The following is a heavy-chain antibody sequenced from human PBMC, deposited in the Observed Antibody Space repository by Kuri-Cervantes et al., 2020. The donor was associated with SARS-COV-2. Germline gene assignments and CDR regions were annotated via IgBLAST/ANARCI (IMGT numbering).Heavy chain of an antibody. D-gene: IGHD3-3*01. Sequence: SETLSLTCTVSGGSISSTSYYWGWVRQPPGKGLKWIGSIYYSGSTYYNPSLKSRVTISVDTSKNQFSLKLSSVTAADTAVYYCARHVVSGWSGYFDYWGQGTLVTVSS. CDR3: ARHVVSGWSGYFDY. CDR1: GGSISSTSYY. J-gene: IGHJ4*02. CDR2: IYYSGST. V-gene: IGHV4-39*01.